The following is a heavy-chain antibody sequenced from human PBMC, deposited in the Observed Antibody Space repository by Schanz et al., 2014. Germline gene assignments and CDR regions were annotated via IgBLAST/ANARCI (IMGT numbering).Heavy chain of an antibody. CDR3: VSSGSYSSYAS. D-gene: IGHD3-10*01. J-gene: IGHJ4*02. CDR1: GFTFSSYS. CDR2: VSRSTPDI. Sequence: EVQLVESGGGLVKPGGSLRLSCATSGFTFSSYSMNWVRQAPGKGLEWVSYVSRSTPDIYYADSVKGRFTMSRDNAKNSLYLQMDSLRAEDTAVYHCVSSGSYSSYASWGQGTLDTVSS. V-gene: IGHV3-48*01.